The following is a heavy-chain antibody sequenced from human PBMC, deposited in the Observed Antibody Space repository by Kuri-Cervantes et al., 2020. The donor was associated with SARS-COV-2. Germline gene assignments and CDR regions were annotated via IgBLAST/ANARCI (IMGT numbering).Heavy chain of an antibody. CDR2: IYSAGDS. CDR3: ARHVGYCSSTSCRQGIWFDP. CDR1: GGSISSGDYY. D-gene: IGHD2-2*01. V-gene: IGHV4-61*02. J-gene: IGHJ5*02. Sequence: SETLSLTCTVSGGSISSGDYYWNWIRQPAGKGLEWIGRIYSAGDSNYNPSLKSRVTISLDRSKNQFSLKLSSVTAADTAVYYCARHVGYCSSTSCRQGIWFDPWGQGTLVTVSS.